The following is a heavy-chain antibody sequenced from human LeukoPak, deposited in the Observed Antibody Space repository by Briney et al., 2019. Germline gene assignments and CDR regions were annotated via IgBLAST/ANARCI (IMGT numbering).Heavy chain of an antibody. CDR1: GGSFSGYY. V-gene: IGHV4-34*01. CDR2: INHSGRT. J-gene: IGHJ4*02. Sequence: SETPSLTCAVHGGSFSGYYWNWIRQPPGKGLEWIGEINHSGRTNYNPSLKSRVTISVDTSKKQFSLKLSSVTAADTAVYYCARGVDYYGVWGQGTLVTVSS. D-gene: IGHD3-10*01. CDR3: ARGVDYYGV.